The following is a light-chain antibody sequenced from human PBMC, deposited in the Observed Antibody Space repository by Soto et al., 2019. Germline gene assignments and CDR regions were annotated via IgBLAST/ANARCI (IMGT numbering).Light chain of an antibody. CDR3: MQGITFT. Sequence: VLTQSPLSLPVTLGQPASISCRSSQSLVHSDGNTYLNWFQQRPSQSPRRLIYKASNRDSGVPDRFSGSGSGTDFTLSISRVEADDVGVYYCMQGITFTFGQGTRVEIK. V-gene: IGKV2-30*02. J-gene: IGKJ1*01. CDR1: QSLVHSDGNTY. CDR2: KAS.